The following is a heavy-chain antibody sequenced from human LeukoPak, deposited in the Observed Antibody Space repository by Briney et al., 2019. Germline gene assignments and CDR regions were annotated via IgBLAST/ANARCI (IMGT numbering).Heavy chain of an antibody. V-gene: IGHV4-4*07. CDR1: GGSISSYY. D-gene: IGHD3-22*01. J-gene: IGHJ2*01. CDR3: AGAYYYDSSGYYPPYWYFDL. Sequence: SETLSLTCTVSGGSISSYYWSWIRQPAGKGLEWIGRIYTSGSTNYNPSLKSRVTMSADTSKNQFSLKLSSVTAADTAVYYCAGAYYYDSSGYYPPYWYFDLWGRGTLVTVSS. CDR2: IYTSGST.